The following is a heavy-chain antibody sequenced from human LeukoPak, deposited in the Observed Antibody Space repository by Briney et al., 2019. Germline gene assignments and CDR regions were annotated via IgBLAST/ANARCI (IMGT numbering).Heavy chain of an antibody. CDR2: IFTSGGT. J-gene: IGHJ4*02. CDR3: ARGPSLRLAGNAFDY. Sequence: GGSLRLSCAASGFTFSSYAMSWVRQAPGKGLEWVSVIFTSGGTDYADSVRGRFTISRDNSKNTLYLQMNNLKVEDTAVYYCARGPSLRLAGNAFDYWGQGTLVSVSS. CDR1: GFTFSSYA. D-gene: IGHD1-1*01. V-gene: IGHV3-53*01.